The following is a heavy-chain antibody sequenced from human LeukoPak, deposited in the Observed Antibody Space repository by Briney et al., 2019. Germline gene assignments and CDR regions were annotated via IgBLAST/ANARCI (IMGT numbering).Heavy chain of an antibody. J-gene: IGHJ4*02. CDR3: ARHTGSYSLSWYSY. CDR1: GDSIRSSSYY. CDR2: IYYSGNT. V-gene: IGHV4-39*01. Sequence: PSETLSLTCTVSGDSIRSSSYYWGWIRQPPGKGLEWIGSIYYSGNTYYKPSLKSRVTISVDTSKNQFSLTLTSVTAADTAVYYCARHTGSYSLSWYSYWGQGTLVTVSS. D-gene: IGHD6-13*01.